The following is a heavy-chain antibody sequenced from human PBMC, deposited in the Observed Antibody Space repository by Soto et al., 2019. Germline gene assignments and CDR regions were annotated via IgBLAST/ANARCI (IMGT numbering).Heavy chain of an antibody. J-gene: IGHJ6*02. D-gene: IGHD3-10*01. CDR3: ARDMVLSYYGSGSYSAYYYYGMDV. CDR2: IWYDGSNK. V-gene: IGHV3-33*01. CDR1: GFTFSSYG. Sequence: QVQLVESGGGVVQPGRSLRLSCAASGFTFSSYGMHWVRQAPGKGLEWVAVIWYDGSNKYYADSVKGRFTISRDNSKNTLYLQMNSLRAEDTAVYYCARDMVLSYYGSGSYSAYYYYGMDVWGQGTTVTVSS.